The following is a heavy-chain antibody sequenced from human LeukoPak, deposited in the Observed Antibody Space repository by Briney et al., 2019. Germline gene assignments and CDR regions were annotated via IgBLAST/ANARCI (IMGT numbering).Heavy chain of an antibody. CDR3: ATTTNYDSSGYYGFDY. Sequence: ASVKVSCKASGYTFTGYYMHWVRQAPGQGLEWMGWINPNSGGTNYAQKFQGRVTMTRDTSISTAYMELSRLRSDDTAVYYCATTTNYDSSGYYGFDYWGQGTLVTVSS. CDR1: GYTFTGYY. V-gene: IGHV1-2*02. D-gene: IGHD3-22*01. CDR2: INPNSGGT. J-gene: IGHJ4*02.